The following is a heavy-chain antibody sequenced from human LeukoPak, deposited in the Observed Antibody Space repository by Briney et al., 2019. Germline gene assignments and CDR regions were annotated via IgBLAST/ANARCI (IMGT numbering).Heavy chain of an antibody. D-gene: IGHD3-22*01. CDR3: ASQVYSSGYVPAEY. J-gene: IGHJ4*02. V-gene: IGHV1-8*01. CDR1: GYTFTSYD. CDR2: MNPNSGNT. Sequence: ASVKVSCKASGYTFTSYDINWVRQATGQGLEWMGWMNPNSGNTGYAQKFQGRVTMTRNTSISTAYMELSSLRSEDTAMYYCASQVYSSGYVPAEYWGQGTLVTVSS.